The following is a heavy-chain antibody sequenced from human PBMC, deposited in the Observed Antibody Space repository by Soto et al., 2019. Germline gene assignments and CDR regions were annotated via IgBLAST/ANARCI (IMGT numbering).Heavy chain of an antibody. V-gene: IGHV3-7*01. CDR1: GFTFSSYW. J-gene: IGHJ4*02. CDR3: ARDLGGYCSGGSCYDFWRPPGSFDY. CDR2: IKQDGSEK. Sequence: EVQLVESGGGLVQPGGSLRLSCAASGFTFSSYWMSWVRQAPGKGLEWVANIKQDGSEKYYVDSVKGRFTISRDNAKNSLYLQMNSLRAEDTAVYYCARDLGGYCSGGSCYDFWRPPGSFDYWGQGTLVTVSS. D-gene: IGHD2-15*01.